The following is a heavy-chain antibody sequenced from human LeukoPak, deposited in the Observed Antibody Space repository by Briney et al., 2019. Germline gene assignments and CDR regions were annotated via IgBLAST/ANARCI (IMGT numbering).Heavy chain of an antibody. D-gene: IGHD1-26*01. V-gene: IGHV3-30*02. J-gene: IGHJ4*02. CDR2: IRYDATGQ. CDR1: GFTFSSYG. CDR3: AKIGPIVGDVVYF. Sequence: PGGSLRLSCAASGFTFSSYGLHGVRQAPGKGLEWVAFIRYDATGQYYADSVTGRFTISRDNSKIMLYLQMNSLRPEDTAMYYCAKIGPIVGDVVYFWGQGTLVTVSS.